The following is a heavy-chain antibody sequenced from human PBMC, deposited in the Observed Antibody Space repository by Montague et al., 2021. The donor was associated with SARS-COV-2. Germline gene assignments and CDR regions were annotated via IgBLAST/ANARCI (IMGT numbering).Heavy chain of an antibody. D-gene: IGHD3-22*01. CDR3: ARLPYFYDSTHAFDI. CDR1: GGSISSSSYY. V-gene: IGHV4-39*01. J-gene: IGHJ3*02. CDR2: IFYSGST. Sequence: SETLSLTCTVSGGSISSSSYYWGWIRQPPGKGLEWTGNIFYSGSTYYNTSLKSRVTISVDTSKNQFSLRLSSVTAADTAVYYCARLPYFYDSTHAFDIWGQGTMVTVSS.